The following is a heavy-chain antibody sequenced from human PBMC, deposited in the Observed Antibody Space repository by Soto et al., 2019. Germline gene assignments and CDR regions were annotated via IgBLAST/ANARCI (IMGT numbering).Heavy chain of an antibody. CDR2: IYYSGST. D-gene: IGHD6-19*01. CDR1: GGSINSSSYY. J-gene: IGHJ4*02. CDR3: ARQAVAAPFDY. V-gene: IGHV4-39*01. Sequence: SETLSLTCTVSGGSINSSSYYWGWIRQPPGKGLEWIGSIYYSGSTYYNPSLKSRVTISVDTSKNQFSLKLSSVTAADTAVYYCARQAVAAPFDYWGQGTQVTVSS.